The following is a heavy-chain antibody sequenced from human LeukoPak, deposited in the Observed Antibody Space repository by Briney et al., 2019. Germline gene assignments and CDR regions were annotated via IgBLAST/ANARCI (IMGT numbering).Heavy chain of an antibody. V-gene: IGHV3-21*01. CDR3: ASGNTMSDGY. CDR1: GFTFSSYS. Sequence: PGGSLRLSCAASGFTFSSYSMNWVRQTPGKGLEWVSSISSSSSYIYYADSVKGRFTITRDNAKNSLYLQMNSLRAEDTAVYYCASGNTMSDGYWGQGTLVTVSS. D-gene: IGHD3-22*01. J-gene: IGHJ4*02. CDR2: ISSSSSYI.